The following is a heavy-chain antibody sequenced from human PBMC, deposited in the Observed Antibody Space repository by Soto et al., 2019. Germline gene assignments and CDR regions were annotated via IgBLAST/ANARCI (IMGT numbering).Heavy chain of an antibody. CDR3: ARYDSSGYYWPYYYYGMDV. Sequence: PGGSLRLSCLASGFTFSRYWMHWVRQAPGKGLVWVSRINTDKSTLTYADSVEGRFTISRDNAKNTLYLQMDSLRAEDTAVYYCARYDSSGYYWPYYYYGMDVWGQGTTVTVS. CDR1: GFTFSRYW. V-gene: IGHV3-74*03. CDR2: INTDKSTL. J-gene: IGHJ6*02. D-gene: IGHD3-22*01.